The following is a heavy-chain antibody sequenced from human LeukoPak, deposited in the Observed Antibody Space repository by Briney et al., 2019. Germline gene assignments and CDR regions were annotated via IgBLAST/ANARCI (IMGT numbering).Heavy chain of an antibody. V-gene: IGHV3-23*01. Sequence: GSLRLSCAASGFTFSSYAMSWVRQAPGKGLEWVSAISGSGGSTYYADSVKGRFTISRDNSKNTLYLQMNSLRAEDTAVYYCAKDSTVDYYDSSGYFDYWGQGTLVTVSS. CDR1: GFTFSSYA. CDR3: AKDSTVDYYDSSGYFDY. J-gene: IGHJ4*02. CDR2: ISGSGGST. D-gene: IGHD3-22*01.